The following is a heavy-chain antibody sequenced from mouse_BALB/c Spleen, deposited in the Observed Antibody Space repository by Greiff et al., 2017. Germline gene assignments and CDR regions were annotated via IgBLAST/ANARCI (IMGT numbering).Heavy chain of an antibody. Sequence: VQLQQSGAELARPGASVKLSCKASGYTFTSYWMQWVKQRPGQGLEWIGAIYPGDGDTRYTQKFKGKATLTADKSSSTAYMQLSSLASEDSAVYYCARERDYDFDYWGQGTTLTVSS. CDR2: IYPGDGDT. D-gene: IGHD2-4*01. V-gene: IGHV1-87*01. J-gene: IGHJ2*01. CDR1: GYTFTSYW. CDR3: ARERDYDFDY.